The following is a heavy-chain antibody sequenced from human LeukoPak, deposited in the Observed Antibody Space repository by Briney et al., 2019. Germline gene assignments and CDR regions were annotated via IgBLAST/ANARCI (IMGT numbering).Heavy chain of an antibody. CDR2: ISFDGSNK. Sequence: GGSLRLSCAASGFTFSSYSMNWVRQAPGKGLEWVAFISFDGSNKYYADSVEGRFTISRDNSKNTLYLQMDSLRAEDTAVYYCARDSDYGGIYYYFGYWGQGALVTVSS. J-gene: IGHJ4*02. CDR3: ARDSDYGGIYYYFGY. CDR1: GFTFSSYS. D-gene: IGHD4-23*01. V-gene: IGHV3-30*03.